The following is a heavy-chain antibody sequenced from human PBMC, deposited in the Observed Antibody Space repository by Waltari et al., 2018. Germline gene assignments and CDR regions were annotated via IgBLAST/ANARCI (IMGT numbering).Heavy chain of an antibody. Sequence: QVQLQESGPGLVKPSETLSLTCTVSGGSISSYYWSWIRQPPGKGLELIGYIYYSGSTNYNPSLKSRVTISVDTSKNQFSLKLSSVTAADTAVYYCARGAPGYSYGYYFDYWGQGTLVTVSS. D-gene: IGHD5-18*01. CDR2: IYYSGST. CDR3: ARGAPGYSYGYYFDY. J-gene: IGHJ4*02. CDR1: GGSISSYY. V-gene: IGHV4-59*01.